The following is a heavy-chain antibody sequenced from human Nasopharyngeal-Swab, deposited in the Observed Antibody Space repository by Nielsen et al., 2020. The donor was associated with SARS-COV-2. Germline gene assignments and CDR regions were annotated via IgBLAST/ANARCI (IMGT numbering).Heavy chain of an antibody. Sequence: GGSLRLSCAASGFTFSSYAMSWVRQAPGKGLEWVSAISGSGGSTYYADSVKGRFTISRDNSKNTLYLQMNRLRAEDTAVYYCAKDPNDLTYYDILTGRDNAFDIWGQGTMVTVSS. CDR3: AKDPNDLTYYDILTGRDNAFDI. J-gene: IGHJ3*02. CDR2: ISGSGGST. CDR1: GFTFSSYA. V-gene: IGHV3-23*01. D-gene: IGHD3-9*01.